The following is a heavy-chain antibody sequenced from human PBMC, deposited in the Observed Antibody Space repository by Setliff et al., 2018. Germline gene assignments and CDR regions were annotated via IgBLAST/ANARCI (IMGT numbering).Heavy chain of an antibody. CDR3: ARGRKYRAVYFFDY. CDR1: GYTFSNYG. Sequence: ASVKVSCKASGYTFSNYGINWVRQAPGQGLEWMGWMSTYAQKFQGRFTISRDNSINTLYLQMNSLRTGDTAVYYCARGRKYRAVYFFDYWGQGALVTVSS. D-gene: IGHD1-1*01. CDR2: MST. V-gene: IGHV1-8*02. J-gene: IGHJ4*02.